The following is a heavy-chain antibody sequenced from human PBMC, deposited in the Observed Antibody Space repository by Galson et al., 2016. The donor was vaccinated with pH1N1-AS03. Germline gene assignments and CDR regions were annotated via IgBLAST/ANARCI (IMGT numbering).Heavy chain of an antibody. D-gene: IGHD3-22*01. CDR3: ASSPDYSDTSVYYGTAY. CDR1: GGTFSSYA. V-gene: IGHV1-69*06. J-gene: IGHJ4*02. Sequence: SVKVSCKASGGTFSSYAFTWMRQAPGQGLEWVGGLIPIFHTPNYAQKFQGRVTIIADKSTSTAYMELRSLTSEDTAVYYCASSPDYSDTSVYYGTAYWGQRTLVTVSS. CDR2: LIPIFHTP.